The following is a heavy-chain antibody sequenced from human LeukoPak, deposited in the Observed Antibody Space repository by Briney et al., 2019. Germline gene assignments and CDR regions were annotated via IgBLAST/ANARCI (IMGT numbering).Heavy chain of an antibody. V-gene: IGHV3-23*01. J-gene: IGHJ4*02. D-gene: IGHD3-9*01. CDR2: ISGSGGSI. CDR1: GFIFSNYA. CDR3: ARQDYDILTGFACYY. Sequence: GGSLRLSCAASGFIFSNYAMRWVRQAPGKGLEWVSAISGSGGSIYYADSVKGRFTISRDNAKNSLYLQMNSLRAEDTAVYYCARQDYDILTGFACYYWGQGTLVTVSS.